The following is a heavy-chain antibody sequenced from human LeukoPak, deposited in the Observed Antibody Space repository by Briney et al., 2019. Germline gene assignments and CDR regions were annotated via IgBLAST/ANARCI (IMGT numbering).Heavy chain of an antibody. D-gene: IGHD3-16*01. J-gene: IGHJ4*02. Sequence: SETLSLTCTVSGGSISSSTYYWGWIRRPPGKGLEWIGSIYYSGSTYYNPSIKSRTTVSVDTSKNQFSLKLSSVTAADTAVYYCVRGSTLRHYQYWGQGTLVTVSS. CDR1: GGSISSSTYY. CDR3: VRGSTLRHYQY. V-gene: IGHV4-39*01. CDR2: IYYSGST.